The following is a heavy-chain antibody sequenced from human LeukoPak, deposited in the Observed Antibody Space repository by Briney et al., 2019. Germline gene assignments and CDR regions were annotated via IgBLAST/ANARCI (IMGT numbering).Heavy chain of an antibody. V-gene: IGHV3-21*04. CDR3: AKEFFGDSSSSGWYYFDY. D-gene: IGHD6-6*01. Sequence: GGSLRLSCAASGFNFNSYSMNWVRQAPGKGLEWVSSISNDNNYIYYTDSVKGRFTISRDYAKSSLYLQMTSLRAEDTAVYYCAKEFFGDSSSSGWYYFDYWGQGTLVTVSS. J-gene: IGHJ4*02. CDR1: GFNFNSYS. CDR2: ISNDNNYI.